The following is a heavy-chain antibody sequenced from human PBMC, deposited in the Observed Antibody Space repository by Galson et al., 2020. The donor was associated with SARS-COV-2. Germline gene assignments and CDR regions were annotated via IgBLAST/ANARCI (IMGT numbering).Heavy chain of an antibody. CDR1: GFTFSTYG. CDR3: AKDLEIVVVVAAAQDY. D-gene: IGHD2-15*01. V-gene: IGHV3-30*18. Sequence: GGSLRLSCAASGFTFSTYGMHWVRQAPGKGLEWVAVISYDGTNKYYADSVKGRFTISRDNSKNTLYLQMNSLRAEDTAVYYCAKDLEIVVVVAAAQDYWGQGTLVTVSS. J-gene: IGHJ4*02. CDR2: ISYDGTNK.